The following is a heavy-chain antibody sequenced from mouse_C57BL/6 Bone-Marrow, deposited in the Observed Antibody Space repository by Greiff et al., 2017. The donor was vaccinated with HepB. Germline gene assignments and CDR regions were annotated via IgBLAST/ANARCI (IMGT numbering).Heavy chain of an antibody. CDR3: ARLDYYGSSPYYYAMDY. D-gene: IGHD1-1*01. Sequence: QVQLQQPGAELVKPGASVKMSCKASGYTFTSYWITWVKQRPGQGLEWIGDIYPGSGSTNYNEKFKSKATLTVDTSSSTAYMQLSSLKSEDSAVYYCARLDYYGSSPYYYAMDYWGQGTSVTVSS. V-gene: IGHV1-55*01. J-gene: IGHJ4*01. CDR1: GYTFTSYW. CDR2: IYPGSGST.